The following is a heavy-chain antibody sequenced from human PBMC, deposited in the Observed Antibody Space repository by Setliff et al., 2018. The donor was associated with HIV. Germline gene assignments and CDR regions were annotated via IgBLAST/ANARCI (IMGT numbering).Heavy chain of an antibody. CDR3: AREKGNVDSSMVLYYYYGMDV. Sequence: SVKVSCKASGGTFSSYAISWVRQAPGHGLEWMGRIIPIFGTANYAQKFQGRVTITADKSTSTAYMELSSLRSEDTAVYYCAREKGNVDSSMVLYYYYGMDVWGQGTTVTVSS. CDR2: IIPIFGTA. J-gene: IGHJ6*02. D-gene: IGHD5-18*01. CDR1: GGTFSSYA. V-gene: IGHV1-69*06.